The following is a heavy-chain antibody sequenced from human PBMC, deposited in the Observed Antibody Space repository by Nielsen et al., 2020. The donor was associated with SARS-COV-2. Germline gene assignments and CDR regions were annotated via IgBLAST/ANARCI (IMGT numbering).Heavy chain of an antibody. Sequence: GGSLRLSCAASGFTFSSYGMHWVRQAPGKGLEWVAVISYDGSNKYYADSVKGRFTISRDNSKNTLYLQMNSLRAEDTAVYYCAKDGIVGATLYYYYMDVWGKGTTVTVSS. CDR2: ISYDGSNK. V-gene: IGHV3-30*18. CDR3: AKDGIVGATLYYYYMDV. D-gene: IGHD1-26*01. CDR1: GFTFSSYG. J-gene: IGHJ6*03.